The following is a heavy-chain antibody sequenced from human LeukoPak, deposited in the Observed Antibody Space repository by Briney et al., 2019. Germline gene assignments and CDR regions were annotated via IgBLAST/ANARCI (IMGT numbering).Heavy chain of an antibody. CDR2: ISGDGGST. J-gene: IGHJ5*01. CDR3: ARESDSSGWYDS. D-gene: IGHD3-22*01. Sequence: GGSLRLPCAAPGFSFDDYAIHWVRQAPGKGLEWVSRISGDGGSTFYPDSVKGRFTLSRDNSKNSLYLQMSSLRSEHTALYFCARESDSSGWYDSWGQGTLVTVSS. CDR1: GFSFDDYA. V-gene: IGHV3-43*02.